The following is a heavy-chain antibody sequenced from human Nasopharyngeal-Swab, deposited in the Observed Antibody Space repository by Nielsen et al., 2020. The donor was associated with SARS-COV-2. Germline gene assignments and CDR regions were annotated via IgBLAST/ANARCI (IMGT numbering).Heavy chain of an antibody. CDR3: ARDPPADFWSGYYLDY. CDR2: ISSSSSTI. V-gene: IGHV3-48*04. D-gene: IGHD3-3*01. J-gene: IGHJ4*02. Sequence: RQCPGQGREWVSYISSSSSTIYYADSVKGRFTISRDNAKNSLYLQMNSLRAEDTAVYYCARDPPADFWSGYYLDYWGQGTLVTVSS.